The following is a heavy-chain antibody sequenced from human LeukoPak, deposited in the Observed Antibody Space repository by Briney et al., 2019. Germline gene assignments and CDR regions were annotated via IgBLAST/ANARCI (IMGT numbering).Heavy chain of an antibody. Sequence: GGSLRLSCAASGFTFSPYWMHWVRQAPGKGLVWVSRINGDGSSTDYADSVKGRFTISRDNAKNTLYLQMNSLTAEDTAVYYCARDRGYQMVDPWGQGTLVTVSS. CDR1: GFTFSPYW. CDR2: INGDGSST. V-gene: IGHV3-74*01. J-gene: IGHJ5*02. D-gene: IGHD5-12*01. CDR3: ARDRGYQMVDP.